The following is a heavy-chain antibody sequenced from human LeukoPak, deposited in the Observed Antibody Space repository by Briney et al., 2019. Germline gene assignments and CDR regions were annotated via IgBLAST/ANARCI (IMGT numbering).Heavy chain of an antibody. Sequence: PSETLSLTCTVSGGSISSGSYFWGWIRQPPGKGLEWIGSIYCSGSTYYNPSLKSRVTISIDTSKTQFFLKLSSVTAADTAVYYCARDTIGIGLRLGEYTDYWGQGTLVTVSS. D-gene: IGHD3-16*01. CDR3: ARDTIGIGLRLGEYTDY. CDR1: GGSISSGSYF. J-gene: IGHJ4*01. V-gene: IGHV4-39*07. CDR2: IYCSGST.